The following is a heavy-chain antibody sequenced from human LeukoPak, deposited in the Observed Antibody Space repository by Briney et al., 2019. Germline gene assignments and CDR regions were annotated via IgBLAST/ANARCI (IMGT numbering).Heavy chain of an antibody. CDR1: GGTFSSYA. D-gene: IGHD6-13*01. CDR2: IIPIFGTA. Sequence: SVKVSCKASGGTFSSYAISWVRQAPGQGLEWMGGIIPIFGTANYAQKFQGRVTITADESTSTAYMELSSLRSEDTAVYYCARDPVGPYSSSWYWFDPWGQGTLVTVSS. J-gene: IGHJ5*02. V-gene: IGHV1-69*13. CDR3: ARDPVGPYSSSWYWFDP.